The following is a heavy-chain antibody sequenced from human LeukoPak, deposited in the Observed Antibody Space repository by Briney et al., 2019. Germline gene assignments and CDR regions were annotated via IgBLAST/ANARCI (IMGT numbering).Heavy chain of an antibody. Sequence: SETLSLTCTVSGASISSYYWSWIRQPPGKGLEWIGYISYSGNTNYNPSLKSRVTISVDTSKSQFSLKLSSVTAADTAVYYCASGQGIAADWFDPWGQGTLVTVSS. CDR2: ISYSGNT. CDR1: GASISSYY. V-gene: IGHV4-59*01. J-gene: IGHJ5*02. D-gene: IGHD6-13*01. CDR3: ASGQGIAADWFDP.